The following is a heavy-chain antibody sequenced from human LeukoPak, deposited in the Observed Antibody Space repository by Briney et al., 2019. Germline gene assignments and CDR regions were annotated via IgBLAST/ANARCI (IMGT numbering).Heavy chain of an antibody. CDR3: ARDVSYNSLDY. J-gene: IGHJ4*02. CDR1: GFTFSTYS. Sequence: GGTLRLSCAASGFTFSTYSMNWVRQAPGKGLEWISYISTSSDTIYYADSVKGRFTISRDNVKNSLYLQMNSLRAEDTAVYYCARDVSYNSLDYWGQGTLVTLTS. D-gene: IGHD6-13*01. V-gene: IGHV3-48*01. CDR2: ISTSSDTI.